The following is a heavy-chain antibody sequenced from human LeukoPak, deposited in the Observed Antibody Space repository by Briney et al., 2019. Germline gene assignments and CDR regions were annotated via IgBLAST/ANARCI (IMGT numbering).Heavy chain of an antibody. V-gene: IGHV3-48*03. CDR3: ASAFYGSWSYVNWFDP. J-gene: IGHJ5*02. D-gene: IGHD3-10*01. Sequence: GGSLRLSCAASGFPFSTYEMSWVRQAPGKGLEWISYISSSGNTIYYADSVKGRFTISRDNAKNSLYLQMNSLRVEDTALYYCASAFYGSWSYVNWFDPWGQGTLVTVSS. CDR2: ISSSGNTI. CDR1: GFPFSTYE.